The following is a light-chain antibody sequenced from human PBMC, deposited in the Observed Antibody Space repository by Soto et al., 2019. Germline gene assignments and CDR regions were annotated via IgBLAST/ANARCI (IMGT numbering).Light chain of an antibody. Sequence: IVLTQSPATLSLPPGARATLSCQASQSVRTSLAWYQQKPAQAPRLLIYGASSRATGIPDRFSGSGSGTDFTLTISRLEPEDFAVYYCQQYDSSPYTFGQGTRLEIK. CDR1: QSVRTS. CDR3: QQYDSSPYT. V-gene: IGKV3-20*01. CDR2: GAS. J-gene: IGKJ5*01.